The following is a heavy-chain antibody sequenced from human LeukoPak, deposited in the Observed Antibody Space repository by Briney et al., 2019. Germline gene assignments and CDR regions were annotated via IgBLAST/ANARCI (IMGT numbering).Heavy chain of an antibody. CDR3: AKDIAAAGTGWFDP. J-gene: IGHJ5*02. V-gene: IGHV3-9*01. Sequence: GGSLRLSCAASGFTFDDYAMPWVRQAPGKGLEWVSGISWNSGSIGYADSVKGRFTISRDNAKNSLYLQMNSLRAEDTALYYCAKDIAAAGTGWFDPWGQGTLVTVSS. D-gene: IGHD6-13*01. CDR1: GFTFDDYA. CDR2: ISWNSGSI.